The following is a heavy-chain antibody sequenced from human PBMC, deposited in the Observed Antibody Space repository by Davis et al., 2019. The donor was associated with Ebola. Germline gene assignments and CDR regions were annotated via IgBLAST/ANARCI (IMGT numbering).Heavy chain of an antibody. Sequence: PSETLSLTCTVSGGSISSGDYYWSWIRQPPGKGLEWIGYIYYSGSTYYNPSLKSRVTISVDTSKNQFSLKLSSVTAADTAVYYCAKCRDGYNLRELFAFDIWGQGTMVTVSS. V-gene: IGHV4-30-4*02. CDR3: AKCRDGYNLRELFAFDI. CDR2: IYYSGST. J-gene: IGHJ3*02. D-gene: IGHD5-24*01. CDR1: GGSISSGDYY.